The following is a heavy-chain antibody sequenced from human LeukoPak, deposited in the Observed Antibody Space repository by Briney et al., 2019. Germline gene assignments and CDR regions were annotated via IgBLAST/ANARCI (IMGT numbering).Heavy chain of an antibody. CDR2: ITGTGGVT. V-gene: IGHV3-23*01. J-gene: IGHJ4*02. Sequence: PGGSLRLSCAASGFTFSSYAMGWVRQAPGKGLEWLSAITGTGGVTYYADSVKGRFTISRDSSKTTLYLQMNSLRAEDTAVYYCAKEVSGSGSYYVGNDYWGQGTLVIVSS. D-gene: IGHD3-10*01. CDR1: GFTFSSYA. CDR3: AKEVSGSGSYYVGNDY.